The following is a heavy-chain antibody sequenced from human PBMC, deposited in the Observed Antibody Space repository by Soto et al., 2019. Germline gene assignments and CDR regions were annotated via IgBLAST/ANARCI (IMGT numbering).Heavy chain of an antibody. Sequence: SVKVSCKASGGTFSSYAISWVRQAPGQGLEWMGGIIPIFGTANYAQKFQGRVTITADESTSTAYMELSSLRSEDTAVYYCASPLYSYGSNYYYYGMDVWGQGTTVTVSS. D-gene: IGHD5-18*01. CDR2: IIPIFGTA. CDR3: ASPLYSYGSNYYYYGMDV. J-gene: IGHJ6*02. CDR1: GGTFSSYA. V-gene: IGHV1-69*13.